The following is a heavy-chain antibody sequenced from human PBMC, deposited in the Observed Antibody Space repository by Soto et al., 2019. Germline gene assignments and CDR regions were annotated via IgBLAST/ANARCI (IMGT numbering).Heavy chain of an antibody. CDR3: ARGGRIRSIAATDV. CDR1: GYTFTSYG. CDR2: ISADNGNT. J-gene: IGHJ6*02. D-gene: IGHD6-6*01. Sequence: ASVKVSCKASGYTFTSYGISWVRQAPGQGLEWMGWISADNGNTNYAQKLQGRVTMTTDTSTSTAYRELRSLRSDDTAVYYCARGGRIRSIAATDVWGQGTTVTVSS. V-gene: IGHV1-18*04.